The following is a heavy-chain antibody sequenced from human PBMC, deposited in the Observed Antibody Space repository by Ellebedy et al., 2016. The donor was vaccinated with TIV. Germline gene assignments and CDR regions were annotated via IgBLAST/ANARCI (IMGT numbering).Heavy chain of an antibody. Sequence: GESLKISCAASGFTFTSYAMHWVRQGPGQGLEWMGIVNTSGGSTRCAQKFQGRVTMTRDTSTSTVYMEVSSLRSEDTAMYYCARASGSSWHASSVMWGRGTLVTVSS. V-gene: IGHV1-46*01. CDR2: VNTSGGST. D-gene: IGHD6-13*01. J-gene: IGHJ4*02. CDR3: ARASGSSWHASSVM. CDR1: GFTFTSYA.